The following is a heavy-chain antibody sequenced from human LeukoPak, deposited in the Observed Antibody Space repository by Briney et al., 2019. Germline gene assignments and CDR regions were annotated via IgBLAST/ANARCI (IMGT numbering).Heavy chain of an antibody. D-gene: IGHD4-17*01. Sequence: PSETLSLTCAVSGGSISSSYYWSWVRQPPGKGLEWIGYIYSRGSTNFNPSLKSRVTISVDTSKNQFSLKLSSVTAADTAVYYCGGWPGDYTYWGQATLVTVSS. CDR3: GGWPGDYTY. J-gene: IGHJ4*02. V-gene: IGHV4-61*01. CDR1: GGSISSSYY. CDR2: IYSRGST.